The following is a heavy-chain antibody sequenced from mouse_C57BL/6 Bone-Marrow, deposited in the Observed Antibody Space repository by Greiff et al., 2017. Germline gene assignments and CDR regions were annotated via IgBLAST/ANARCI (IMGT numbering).Heavy chain of an antibody. D-gene: IGHD1-1*01. Sequence: QVQLVESGPGLVQPSQSLSITCTVSGFSLTSYGVHWVRQSPGKGLGWLGVIWSGGSTDYNAAFISRLSISKNNSKSQVFFKMNSLRADDTAIYSCARNWGYGRRYYFGCWGQGTTLTVSS. V-gene: IGHV2-2*01. CDR3: ARNWGYGRRYYFGC. J-gene: IGHJ2*01. CDR1: GFSLTSYG. CDR2: IWSGGST.